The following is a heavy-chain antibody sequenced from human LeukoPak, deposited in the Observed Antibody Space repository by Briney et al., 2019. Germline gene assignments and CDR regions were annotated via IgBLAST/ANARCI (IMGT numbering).Heavy chain of an antibody. V-gene: IGHV4-39*01. Sequence: SETLSLTCTVSGGSISSSSYYWGWIRQPPGKGLEWIGSIYYSGSTYYNPSLKSRVTISVDTSKNQFSLKLSSVTAADTAVYYCARMVYIDAMGSDYWGQGTLVTVSS. D-gene: IGHD2-8*01. J-gene: IGHJ4*02. CDR2: IYYSGST. CDR1: GGSISSSSYY. CDR3: ARMVYIDAMGSDY.